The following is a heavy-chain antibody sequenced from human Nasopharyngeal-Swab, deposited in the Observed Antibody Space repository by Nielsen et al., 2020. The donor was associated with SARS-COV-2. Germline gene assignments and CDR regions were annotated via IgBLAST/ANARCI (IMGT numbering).Heavy chain of an antibody. D-gene: IGHD3-3*01. V-gene: IGHV3-11*01. CDR2: ISSSGSTI. Sequence: LSLTCAASRFTFSDYYMSWIRQAPGKGLEWVSYISSSGSTIYYADSVKGRFTISRDNAKNSLYLQMNSLRAEDTAVYYCARDRAIFGVETVGYWGQGTLVTVSS. J-gene: IGHJ4*02. CDR1: RFTFSDYY. CDR3: ARDRAIFGVETVGY.